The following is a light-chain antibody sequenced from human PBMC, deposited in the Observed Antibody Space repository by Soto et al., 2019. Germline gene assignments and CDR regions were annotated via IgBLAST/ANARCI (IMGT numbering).Light chain of an antibody. V-gene: IGKV3-20*01. J-gene: IGKJ1*01. CDR2: GAS. CDR1: QSVSSSY. CDR3: QQYGSSPQT. Sequence: EIVLTQPPGTLSLSPGERATLSCRASQSVSSSYLAWYQQKPGQAPRLLIYGASSRATGIPDRFSGSGSGTDFTLTISRLEPEDFAVYYCQQYGSSPQTFGQGPKVDI.